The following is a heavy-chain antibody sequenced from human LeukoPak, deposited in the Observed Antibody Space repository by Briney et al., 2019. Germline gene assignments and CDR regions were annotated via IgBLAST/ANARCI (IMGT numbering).Heavy chain of an antibody. CDR3: ARESFYYFDY. V-gene: IGHV4-59*01. Sequence: SETLSLTCTVSGGSISSYYWSWIRQPPGKGLEWIGYIYYSGSTNYNPSLKGRVTISVDTSKNQFSLKLSSVTAADTAVYYCARESFYYFDYWGQGTLVTVSS. J-gene: IGHJ4*02. CDR2: IYYSGST. CDR1: GGSISSYY.